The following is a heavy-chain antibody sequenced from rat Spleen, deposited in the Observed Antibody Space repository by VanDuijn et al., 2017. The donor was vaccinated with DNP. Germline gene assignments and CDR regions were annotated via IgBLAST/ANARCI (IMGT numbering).Heavy chain of an antibody. CDR1: GFTFSTYW. CDR3: ARHDHYGNYHFYAMDV. Sequence: EVQLVETGGDLVPPGRSLKLSCIASGFTFSTYWMFWIRQAPGKGLEWVASINPDGSSTYCQDSVKGRFTISRDNAENTFYLEMNSLRSEDTATYFCARHDHYGNYHFYAMDVWGQGISVTVSS. CDR2: INPDGSST. V-gene: IGHV5-58*01. D-gene: IGHD1-12*03. J-gene: IGHJ4*01.